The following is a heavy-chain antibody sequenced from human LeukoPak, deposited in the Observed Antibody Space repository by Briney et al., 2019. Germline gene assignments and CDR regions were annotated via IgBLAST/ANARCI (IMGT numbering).Heavy chain of an antibody. D-gene: IGHD6-13*01. CDR3: AYYSAAFENY. CDR1: GYTFTGYY. Sequence: ASVKVSCKASGYTFTGYYMHWVRQAPGQGLEWMGRINPNSGGTNYAQKFQGRVTMTRDTSISTAYMKLSRLRSDDTAVYYCAYYSAAFENYWGQGTLVTVSS. V-gene: IGHV1-2*06. J-gene: IGHJ4*02. CDR2: INPNSGGT.